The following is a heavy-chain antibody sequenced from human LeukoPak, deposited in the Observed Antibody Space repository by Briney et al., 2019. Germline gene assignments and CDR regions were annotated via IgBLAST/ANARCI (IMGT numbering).Heavy chain of an antibody. CDR1: GFTFSSYA. D-gene: IGHD3-16*02. J-gene: IGHJ4*02. CDR2: ISGSGGST. V-gene: IGHV3-23*01. CDR3: AKSYVWGSYRPPFDY. Sequence: GGSLRLSCAASGFTFSSYAMSWVRQAPGKGLEWVSAISGSGGSTYYADSVKGRFTISRDNSKNTLYLQMNSLRAEDTAVYYCAKSYVWGSYRPPFDYWGQGTLVTVPS.